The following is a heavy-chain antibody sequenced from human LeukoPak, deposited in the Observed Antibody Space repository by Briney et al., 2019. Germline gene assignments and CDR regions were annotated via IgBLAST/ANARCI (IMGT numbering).Heavy chain of an antibody. V-gene: IGHV1-69*05. CDR2: IIPIFGTA. CDR1: GGTFSSYA. Sequence: GASVTVSCKASGGTFSSYAISWVRQAPGQGLEWMGGIIPIFGTANYAQKFQGRVTITTDESTSTAYMELSSLRSEDTAVYYCAIQHPYYYDSSGYYVDYWGQGTLVTVSS. D-gene: IGHD3-22*01. J-gene: IGHJ4*02. CDR3: AIQHPYYYDSSGYYVDY.